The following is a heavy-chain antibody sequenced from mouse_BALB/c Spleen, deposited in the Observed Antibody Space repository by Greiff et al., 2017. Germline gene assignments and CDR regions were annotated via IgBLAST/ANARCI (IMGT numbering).Heavy chain of an antibody. CDR1: GFSLTSYG. J-gene: IGHJ3*01. CDR3: ATSSPTMITPCFAY. CDR2: IWGDGST. D-gene: IGHD2-4*01. V-gene: IGHV2-3*01. Sequence: QVQLKESGPGLVAPSQSLSITCTVSGFSLTSYGVSWVRQPPGKGLEWLGVIWGDGSTNYHSALISRLSIRKDNSKSQVFLKLNSLQTYDTATYYCATSSPTMITPCFAYWGQGTLVTVSA.